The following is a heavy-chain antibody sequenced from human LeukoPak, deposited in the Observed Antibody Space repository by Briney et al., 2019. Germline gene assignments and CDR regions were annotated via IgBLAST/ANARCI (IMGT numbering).Heavy chain of an antibody. CDR1: GGSISGYY. V-gene: IGHV4-59*01. Sequence: SETLSLTCTVSGGSISGYYWSWIRQPPGKGLEWIGYIYYSGSTNYNPSLKSRVTISVDTSKNQFSLKLSSVTAADTAVYYCARGDSSTWVYWGQGTLVTVST. J-gene: IGHJ4*02. CDR3: ARGDSSTWVY. CDR2: IYYSGST. D-gene: IGHD6-6*01.